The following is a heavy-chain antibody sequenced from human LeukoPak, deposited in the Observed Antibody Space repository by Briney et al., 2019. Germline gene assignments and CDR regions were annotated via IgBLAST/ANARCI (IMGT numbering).Heavy chain of an antibody. V-gene: IGHV4-4*07. D-gene: IGHD6-13*01. J-gene: IGHJ6*02. CDR3: ARDYRIAAAGHYGMDV. CDR1: GGSISSCY. CDR2: IYTSGST. Sequence: PSETLSLTCTVSGGSISSCYWSWIRQPAGKGLEWIGRIYTSGSTNYNPSLKSRVTMSVDTSKNQFSLKLSSVTAADTAVYYCARDYRIAAAGHYGMDVWGQGTTVTVSS.